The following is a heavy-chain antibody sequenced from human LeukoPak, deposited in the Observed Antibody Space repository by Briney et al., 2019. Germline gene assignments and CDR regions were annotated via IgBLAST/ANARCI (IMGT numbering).Heavy chain of an antibody. CDR3: ARGPELRFLEWFKDY. V-gene: IGHV4-38-2*02. CDR2: IYHSGST. CDR1: GYSISSGYY. D-gene: IGHD3-3*01. Sequence: PSETLSLTCTVSGYSISSGYYWGWIRQPPGKGLEWIGSIYHSGSTYYNPSLKSRVTISVDTSKNQFSLKLSSVTAADTAVYYCARGPELRFLEWFKDYWGQGTLVTVSS. J-gene: IGHJ4*02.